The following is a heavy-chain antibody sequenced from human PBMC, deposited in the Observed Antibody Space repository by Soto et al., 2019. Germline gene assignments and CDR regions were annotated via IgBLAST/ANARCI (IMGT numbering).Heavy chain of an antibody. J-gene: IGHJ4*03. V-gene: IGHV4-39*01. CDR3: LYYGSGSYRGFDY. D-gene: IGHD3-10*01. CDR1: GGSISSSSYY. Sequence: SETLSLTCTVSGGSISSSSYYCGWIRQPPGKGLEWIGSISYIGSTYYNPSLKSRVTMSVDTSKNQFSLKLSSVTAADTAVYYCLYYGSGSYRGFDYWGQGTTVTVSS. CDR2: ISYIGST.